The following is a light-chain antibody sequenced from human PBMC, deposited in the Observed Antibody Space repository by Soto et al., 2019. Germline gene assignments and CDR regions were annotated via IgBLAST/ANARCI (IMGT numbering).Light chain of an antibody. CDR1: QSVSSSY. CDR2: GAS. CDR3: QQYGSSPPVT. J-gene: IGKJ4*01. V-gene: IGKV3-20*01. Sequence: EIVLTQSPGTLSLSPGERAALSCRASQSVSSSYLAWYQQKPGQAPRLLIYGASSRATGIPDRFSGSESGTDFTLTISRLEPEDFAVYYCQQYGSSPPVTFGGGTKVDI.